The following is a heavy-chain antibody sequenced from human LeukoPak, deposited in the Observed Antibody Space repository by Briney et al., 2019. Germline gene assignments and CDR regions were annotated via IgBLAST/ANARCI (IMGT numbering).Heavy chain of an antibody. CDR3: AKGLLLALDY. Sequence: GGSLRLSCAASGFTFSSYAMSWVRQAPGKGLEWVSAISGSGGSTYYADSVQGRFTISRDNSKNTLYLQLSSLRAEDTAVYYCAKGLLLALDYWGQGTLVTVSS. J-gene: IGHJ4*02. V-gene: IGHV3-23*01. CDR2: ISGSGGST. CDR1: GFTFSSYA. D-gene: IGHD3-22*01.